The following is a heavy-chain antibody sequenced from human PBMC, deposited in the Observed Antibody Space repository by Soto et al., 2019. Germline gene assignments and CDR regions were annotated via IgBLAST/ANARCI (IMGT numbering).Heavy chain of an antibody. CDR1: GYTFTSYG. J-gene: IGHJ4*02. Sequence: QVQLVQSGAEVKKPGASVKVSCKASGYTFTSYGISWVRQAPGQGLEWMGWITAYNGNTNYAQKLQGRVXXTXDTSTRTAYMELRSLXSDDTAVYYCAKRRGYSNGEFDYWGQGTLVTVSS. CDR3: AKRRGYSNGEFDY. CDR2: ITAYNGNT. D-gene: IGHD5-18*01. V-gene: IGHV1-18*01.